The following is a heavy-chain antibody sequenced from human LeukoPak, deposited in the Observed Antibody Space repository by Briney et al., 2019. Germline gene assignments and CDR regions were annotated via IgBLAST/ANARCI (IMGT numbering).Heavy chain of an antibody. Sequence: SETLSLTCTVSGGSISSTSYYWGWIRQPPGKGLEWIGSIYYSGSTYYNPSLKSRVTISVDTSKNQFSLKLSSVTAADTAVYYCARDLGISGSGAFDIWGQGTMVTVSS. CDR1: GGSISSTSYY. CDR3: ARDLGISGSGAFDI. J-gene: IGHJ3*02. CDR2: IYYSGST. V-gene: IGHV4-39*07. D-gene: IGHD3-10*01.